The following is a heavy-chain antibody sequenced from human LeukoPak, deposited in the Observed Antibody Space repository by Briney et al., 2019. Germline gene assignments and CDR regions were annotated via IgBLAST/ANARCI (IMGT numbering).Heavy chain of an antibody. J-gene: IGHJ4*02. V-gene: IGHV3-64D*06. CDR1: VVTSSIYA. Sequence: GSPSLSSSASVVTSSIYAMSCGREAPRRGLEYGSTISSNGGRPYCADSVNGRLTISNDNSKNTLYLQMSSLRADDTSVYYCAKALRGAVLRFLEWLLYFDYWGQGTLVTVSS. CDR2: ISSNGGRP. CDR3: AKALRGAVLRFLEWLLYFDY. D-gene: IGHD3-3*01.